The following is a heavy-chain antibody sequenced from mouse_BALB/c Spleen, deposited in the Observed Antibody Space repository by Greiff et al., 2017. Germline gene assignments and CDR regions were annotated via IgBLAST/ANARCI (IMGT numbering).Heavy chain of an antibody. D-gene: IGHD2-3*01. CDR3: SDGYYVWDFDV. J-gene: IGHJ1*01. CDR1: GYTFTSYW. V-gene: IGHV1-5*01. CDR2: IYPGNSDT. Sequence: EVQLQQSGTVLARPGASVKMSCKASGYTFTSYWMHWVKQRPGQGLEWIGAIYPGNSDTSYNQKFKGKAKLTAVTSTSTAYMELSSLTNEDSAVYYCSDGYYVWDFDVWGAGTTVTVSS.